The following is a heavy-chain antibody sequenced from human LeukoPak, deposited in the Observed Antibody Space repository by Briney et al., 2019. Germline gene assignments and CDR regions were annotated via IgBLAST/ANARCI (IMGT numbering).Heavy chain of an antibody. V-gene: IGHV3-11*06. Sequence: GGSLRLSCAASGFSSSDHYMSWIRQAPGKGLEWVSYISSSSSYTNYVDSVRGRFTISRDNAKNSLYLQMNSVRAEDTAVYYCARDYSSGNDYWGQGTLVTVSS. CDR1: GFSSSDHY. D-gene: IGHD6-19*01. CDR3: ARDYSSGNDY. CDR2: ISSSSSYT. J-gene: IGHJ4*02.